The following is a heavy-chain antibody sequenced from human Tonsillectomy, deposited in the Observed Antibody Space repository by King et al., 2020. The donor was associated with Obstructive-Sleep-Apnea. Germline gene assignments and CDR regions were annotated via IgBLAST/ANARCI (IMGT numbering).Heavy chain of an antibody. Sequence: VQLVESGAEVKKPGASVKVSCKASGYTFTGYYIHWVRQAPGQGLEWMGWINPDSGGTDYAQKFQGRVTMTSDASISTAYMELSRLRSDDTAVYYCARVVTDYHDSSGYLYWGQGTLVSVSS. CDR1: GYTFTGYY. CDR2: INPDSGGT. V-gene: IGHV1-2*02. D-gene: IGHD3-22*01. J-gene: IGHJ4*02. CDR3: ARVVTDYHDSSGYLY.